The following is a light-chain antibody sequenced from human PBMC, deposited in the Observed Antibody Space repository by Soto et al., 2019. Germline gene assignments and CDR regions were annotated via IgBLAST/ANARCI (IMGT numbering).Light chain of an antibody. CDR1: QSLLDRSGYNC. CDR3: MQALQPPLS. V-gene: IGKV2-28*01. Sequence: DIVMTQSPVSLAVTPGEPASISCRSSQSLLDRSGYNCLDWYLQKPGQSPQLLIYSGSNRAPGVLDRFSGSGSGRDFTLKISRVEAEDVGLYFCMQALQPPLSFGGGTRVELK. CDR2: SGS. J-gene: IGKJ4*01.